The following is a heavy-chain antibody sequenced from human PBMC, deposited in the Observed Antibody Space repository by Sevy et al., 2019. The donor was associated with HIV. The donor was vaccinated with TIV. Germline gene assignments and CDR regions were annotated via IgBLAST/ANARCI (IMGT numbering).Heavy chain of an antibody. CDR3: AKRGESSNWYTHAFDI. Sequence: GGSLRLSCAASGFTFSNYAMSWVRQAPGKGLEWVSSTSYSGGNTNYADSVKGRFTISRDNSKNTVHLQMNNLRVEDTAVYFCAKRGESSNWYTHAFDIWGQGTMVTVSS. CDR2: TSYSGGNT. D-gene: IGHD4-4*01. CDR1: GFTFSNYA. V-gene: IGHV3-23*01. J-gene: IGHJ3*02.